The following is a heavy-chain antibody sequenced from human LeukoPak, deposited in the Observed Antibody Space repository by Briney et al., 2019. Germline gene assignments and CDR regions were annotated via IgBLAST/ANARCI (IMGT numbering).Heavy chain of an antibody. CDR1: GFTLSSYA. J-gene: IGHJ4*02. CDR3: AKPNEQIVVVPIDY. V-gene: IGHV3-23*01. CDR2: ISGSGGST. D-gene: IGHD3-22*01. Sequence: PGGSLRLSRAASGFTLSSYAMSWVRQAPGKGLEWVSAISGSGGSTYYADSVKGRFTISRDNSKNTLYLQMNSLRAEDTAVYYCAKPNEQIVVVPIDYWGQGTLVTVSS.